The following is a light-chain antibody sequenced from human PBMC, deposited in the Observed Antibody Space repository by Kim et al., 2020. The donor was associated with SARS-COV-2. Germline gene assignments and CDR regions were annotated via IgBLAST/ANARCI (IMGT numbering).Light chain of an antibody. J-gene: IGKJ4*01. CDR3: QQHCATPLT. Sequence: AAINCKSSQSLFRTSSNSNCLAWHQQKPGQPPNLLIYWASTRYSGVPDRFSGSASGTHFSLTIDSLQAEDVAVYFCQQHCATPLTFGGGTKVDIK. CDR1: QSLFRTSSNSNC. CDR2: WAS. V-gene: IGKV4-1*01.